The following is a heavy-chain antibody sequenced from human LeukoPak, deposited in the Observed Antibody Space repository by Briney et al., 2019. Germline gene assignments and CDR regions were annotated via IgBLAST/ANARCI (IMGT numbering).Heavy chain of an antibody. CDR1: GYTFTSYG. CDR2: ISAYNGNT. J-gene: IGHJ4*02. Sequence: ASVKVSCKASGYTFTSYGISWVRQAPGQGLEWMGWISAYNGNTNYEQKLQGRVTMTTDTSTSTAYMELRSLRSDDTAVYYCARHYYYDSSGYYSSQYYFDYWGQGTLVTVSS. D-gene: IGHD3-22*01. V-gene: IGHV1-18*01. CDR3: ARHYYYDSSGYYSSQYYFDY.